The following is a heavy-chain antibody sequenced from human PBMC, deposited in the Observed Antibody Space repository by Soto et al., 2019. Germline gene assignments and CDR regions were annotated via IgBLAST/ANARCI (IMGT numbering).Heavy chain of an antibody. Sequence: SVPLSLTCTVSGESISVHSYYWTWIRQPPGKGLEWIGSSYYSGTTYFNPSLKSRATISVDTSKNQFSLRLTSVTAADTAVYYCASGVSGSYWGRADFDYWGRGTLVTVSS. CDR3: ASGVSGSYWGRADFDY. CDR2: SYYSGTT. V-gene: IGHV4-39*01. CDR1: GESISVHSYY. J-gene: IGHJ4*02. D-gene: IGHD1-26*01.